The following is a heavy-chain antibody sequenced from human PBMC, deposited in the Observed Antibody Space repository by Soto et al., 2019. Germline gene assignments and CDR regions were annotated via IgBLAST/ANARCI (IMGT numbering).Heavy chain of an antibody. Sequence: ASVKVSCKASGYTFTSYGISWVRQAPGQGLEWMGWISAYNGNTNYAQKLQGRVTMTTDTSTSTAYMELRSLRSDDTAVYYCASHGDSSSSVLYYYYGMDVWSQGTTVTVSS. J-gene: IGHJ6*02. CDR2: ISAYNGNT. D-gene: IGHD6-6*01. CDR3: ASHGDSSSSVLYYYYGMDV. V-gene: IGHV1-18*01. CDR1: GYTFTSYG.